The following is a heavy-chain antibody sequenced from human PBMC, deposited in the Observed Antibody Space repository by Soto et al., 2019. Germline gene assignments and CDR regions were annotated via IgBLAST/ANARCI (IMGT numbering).Heavy chain of an antibody. V-gene: IGHV3-74*01. Sequence: GGSLRLSCAASGFTFSSYWMHWVRQAPGKGLVWVSRINSDGIGTLYADSVKGRFAISRDHAKNTLYLQMNSLRAEDTAVYYTARGSRVDYWGQGTLVTVSS. D-gene: IGHD6-6*01. CDR3: ARGSRVDY. CDR2: INSDGIGT. J-gene: IGHJ4*02. CDR1: GFTFSSYW.